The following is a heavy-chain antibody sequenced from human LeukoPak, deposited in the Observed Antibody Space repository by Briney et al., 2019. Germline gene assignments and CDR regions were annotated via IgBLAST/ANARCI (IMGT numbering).Heavy chain of an antibody. D-gene: IGHD3-10*01. CDR3: ARDLSGVASRDDY. CDR2: IWYDGSNK. CDR1: GFTFSSYA. V-gene: IGHV3-33*01. J-gene: IGHJ4*02. Sequence: GGSLRLSCAASGFTFSSYAMHWVRQAPGKGLEWVAVIWYDGSNKYYADSVKGRFTISRDNSKNTLYLQMNSLRAEDTAVYYCARDLSGVASRDDYWGQGTLVTVSS.